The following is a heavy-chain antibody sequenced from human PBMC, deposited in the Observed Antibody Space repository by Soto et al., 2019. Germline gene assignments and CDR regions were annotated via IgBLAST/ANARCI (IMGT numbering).Heavy chain of an antibody. CDR3: ARDSGAKLSSS. V-gene: IGHV1-69*01. CDR2: IVPIYRTA. D-gene: IGHD6-13*01. CDR1: GGTFSSYR. Sequence: QVQLVQSGAEMRRPGSSVKVSCKASGGTFSSYRINWVRQAPGQGLEWVGGIVPIYRTADYAQKFQGRVTITADESARTAYRERRGMKSQDTAVYYCARDSGAKLSSSWGQGTLVTVSS. J-gene: IGHJ4*02.